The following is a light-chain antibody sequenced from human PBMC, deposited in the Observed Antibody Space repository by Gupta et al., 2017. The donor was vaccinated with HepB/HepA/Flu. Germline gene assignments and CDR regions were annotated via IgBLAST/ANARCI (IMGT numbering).Light chain of an antibody. CDR3: QQNDSVPQT. J-gene: IGKJ3*01. CDR1: QSILRY. Sequence: DIHMTESPSSLSASVGDRVTITCRSSQSILRYLNWFQKKPGKAPNLLIYTASSLQSGVPSRFSGGGSGTDFTLNISRLQPEDFATYYCQQNDSVPQTFGHGTKVDVK. V-gene: IGKV1-39*01. CDR2: TAS.